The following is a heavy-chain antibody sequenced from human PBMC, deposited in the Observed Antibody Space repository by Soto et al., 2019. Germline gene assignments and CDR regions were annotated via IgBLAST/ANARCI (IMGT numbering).Heavy chain of an antibody. Sequence: SVKPSCKASGGPFSNNAISWVRQAPGQGHEWMGGIIPIFGTANYAQKFQGRVTITADESTSTAYMELSSLRSEDTAVYSCARDIVAARRVFCDNCYGMDVWGKGTSVTDSS. CDR2: IIPIFGTA. CDR3: ARDIVAARRVFCDNCYGMDV. V-gene: IGHV1-69*13. CDR1: GGPFSNNA. D-gene: IGHD6-6*01. J-gene: IGHJ6*04.